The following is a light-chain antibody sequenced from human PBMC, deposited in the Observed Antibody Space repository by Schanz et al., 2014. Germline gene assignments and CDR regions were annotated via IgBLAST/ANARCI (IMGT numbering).Light chain of an antibody. Sequence: EIVMTQSPATLSVSPGERATLSCRASQSISGYLAWYQQKPGQAPRLLIYGASSRATGIPDSFSGSGSGTDFTLTISRLEPEDFAVYYCQQYGSSPPCTFGQGTKLEIK. J-gene: IGKJ2*02. CDR1: QSISGY. V-gene: IGKV3-20*01. CDR2: GAS. CDR3: QQYGSSPPCT.